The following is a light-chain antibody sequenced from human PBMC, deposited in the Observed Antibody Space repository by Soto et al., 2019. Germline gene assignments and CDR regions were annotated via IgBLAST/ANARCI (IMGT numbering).Light chain of an antibody. CDR3: TSYTSRSTDV. V-gene: IGLV2-14*01. J-gene: IGLJ1*01. Sequence: QSALTQPASVSGSPGQSITISCTGTTSDVGRYNYVSWYQQHPGNAPKLIIYDVSNRPSGVSNRFAGSKSGNTASLTISGLQAEDEADYYCTSYTSRSTDVFGTGTKVTVL. CDR2: DVS. CDR1: TSDVGRYNY.